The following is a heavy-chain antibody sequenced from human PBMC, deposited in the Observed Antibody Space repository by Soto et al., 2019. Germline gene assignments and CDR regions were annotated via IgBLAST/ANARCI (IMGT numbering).Heavy chain of an antibody. CDR1: GYTFTSYG. D-gene: IGHD3-22*01. V-gene: IGHV1-18*01. CDR2: ISAYNGHT. Sequence: QVQLVQSGAEVKKPGASVKVSCKASGYTFTSYGISWVRQAPGQGLEWMGRISAYNGHTNYAQKLQGRVTMTTDTYKSTAYMVLGSLRCDDTGVYYCARDIGVTYDSRGYYHCWGQGTLVTVSS. CDR3: ARDIGVTYDSRGYYHC. J-gene: IGHJ4*02.